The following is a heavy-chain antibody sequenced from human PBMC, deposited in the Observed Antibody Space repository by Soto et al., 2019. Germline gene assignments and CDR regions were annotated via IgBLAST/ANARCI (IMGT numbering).Heavy chain of an antibody. D-gene: IGHD3-10*01. V-gene: IGHV1-46*01. CDR3: AREGLLWFGDQIWGRDAFDI. J-gene: IGHJ3*02. CDR2: INPSGGST. CDR1: GCTFTRYY. Sequence: AAVKVSCKACGCTFTRYYMHWVRQAPGQGLEWMGIINPSGGSTSYAQKFQGRVTMTRDTSTSTVYMELSSLRSEDTAVYYCAREGLLWFGDQIWGRDAFDIWGQGTMVTVSS.